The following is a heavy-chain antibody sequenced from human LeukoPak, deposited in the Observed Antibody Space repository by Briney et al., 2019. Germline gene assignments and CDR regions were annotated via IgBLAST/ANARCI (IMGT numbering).Heavy chain of an antibody. J-gene: IGHJ5*02. CDR1: GYSISSGYY. D-gene: IGHD3-3*01. CDR3: ARVPSTYYDFWSGYYLYNWFDP. Sequence: PSETLSLTCTVSGYSISSGYYWGWIRQPPGKGLEWIGSIYHSGSTYYNPSLKSRVTISVDTSKNQFSLKLSSVTAADTAVYYCARVPSTYYDFWSGYYLYNWFDPWGQGTLVTVSS. CDR2: IYHSGST. V-gene: IGHV4-38-2*02.